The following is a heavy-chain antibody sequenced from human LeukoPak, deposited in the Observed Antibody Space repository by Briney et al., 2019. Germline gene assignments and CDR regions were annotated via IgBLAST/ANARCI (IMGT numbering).Heavy chain of an antibody. Sequence: PGGSLRLSCAASGFTFSSYGMHWVRQAPGKGLEWVAFIRYDGSSKYYADSVKGRFTISRDNSKNTLYLQMNSLRAEDTAVYYCAKADVRFYDYWGQGTLVTVSS. D-gene: IGHD2/OR15-2a*01. J-gene: IGHJ4*02. CDR2: IRYDGSSK. CDR1: GFTFSSYG. CDR3: AKADVRFYDY. V-gene: IGHV3-30*02.